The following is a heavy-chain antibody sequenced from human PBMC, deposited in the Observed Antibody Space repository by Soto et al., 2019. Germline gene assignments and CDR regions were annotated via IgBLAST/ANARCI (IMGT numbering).Heavy chain of an antibody. Sequence: QVQLQQSGPGLVKPSQTLSLTCAISGDSVSTNGVAWNWIRLSPSRGLEWLGRTYYRAKWNTDSALSVKGRITINPDTSKNQFSLQLNSVTPEDTAVYYCARGKHSTFDIWGQGTMVAVSS. D-gene: IGHD6-13*01. CDR1: GDSVSTNGVA. V-gene: IGHV6-1*01. CDR3: ARGKHSTFDI. J-gene: IGHJ3*02. CDR2: TYYRAKWNT.